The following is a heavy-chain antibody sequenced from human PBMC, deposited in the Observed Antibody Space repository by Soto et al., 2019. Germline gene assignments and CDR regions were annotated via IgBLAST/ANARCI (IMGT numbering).Heavy chain of an antibody. CDR3: AMLQCGGDCYYYYYGMDV. CDR2: IIPILGIA. J-gene: IGHJ6*02. D-gene: IGHD2-21*02. CDR1: GGTFSSYT. V-gene: IGHV1-69*02. Sequence: QVQLVQSGAEVKKPGSSVKVSCKASGGTFSSYTISWVRQAPGQGLEWMGRIIPILGIANYAQKFQGRVTITADKSTSTAYMELSSLRSEDTAVYYCAMLQCGGDCYYYYYGMDVWGQGTTVTVSS.